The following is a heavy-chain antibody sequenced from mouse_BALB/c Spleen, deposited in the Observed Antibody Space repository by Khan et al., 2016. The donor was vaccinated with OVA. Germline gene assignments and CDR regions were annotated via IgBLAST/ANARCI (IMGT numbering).Heavy chain of an antibody. V-gene: IGHV3-2*02. CDR3: ARVYGGDFDY. Sequence: EVQLQESGPGLVKPSQSLSLTCTVTGYSITTDYARNWIRQSPGNKLEWMGNISYSGNTKYNPSPKSRISITRDTSNKQFFLQLNSVTTDETARYYCARVYGGDFDYWGQGTTLTVSS. J-gene: IGHJ2*01. D-gene: IGHD1-1*02. CDR2: ISYSGNT. CDR1: GYSITTDYA.